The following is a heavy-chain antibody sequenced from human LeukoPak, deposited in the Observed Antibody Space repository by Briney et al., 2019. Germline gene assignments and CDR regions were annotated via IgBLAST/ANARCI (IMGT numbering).Heavy chain of an antibody. CDR3: ASYCSSTSCVEYDAFDI. CDR2: INTNTGNP. J-gene: IGHJ3*02. D-gene: IGHD2-2*01. CDR1: GYTFTSYA. V-gene: IGHV7-4-1*02. Sequence: ASVKVSCKASGYTFTSYAMNWVRQAPGQGLEWMGWINTNTGNPTYAQGFTGRFVFSLDTSVSTAYLQISSLKAEDTAVYYCASYCSSTSCVEYDAFDIWGQGTMVTVSS.